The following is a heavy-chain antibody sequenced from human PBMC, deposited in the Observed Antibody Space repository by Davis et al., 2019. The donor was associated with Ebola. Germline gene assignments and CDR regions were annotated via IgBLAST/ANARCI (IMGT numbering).Heavy chain of an antibody. Sequence: GESLKTPCAASGFTFSSYAMSWVRQAPGKGLEWVSGISGVGGSTYYADSVKGRFTISRDNSKKTLYLQMNSLRAEDTAVYYCARSGLSFGVVKYHYGMDVWGKGTTVTVSS. CDR1: GFTFSSYA. CDR3: ARSGLSFGVVKYHYGMDV. D-gene: IGHD3-3*01. V-gene: IGHV3-23*01. J-gene: IGHJ6*04. CDR2: ISGVGGST.